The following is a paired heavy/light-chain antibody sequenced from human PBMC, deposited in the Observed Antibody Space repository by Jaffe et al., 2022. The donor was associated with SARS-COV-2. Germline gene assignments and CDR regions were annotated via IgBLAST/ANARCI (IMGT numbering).Light chain of an antibody. CDR2: GAS. J-gene: IGKJ1*01. Sequence: EIVLTQSPGTLSFSPGERATLSCRASQSVGRNFLAWYQQKPGQAPRLLIYGASSRATGIPDRFSGSGSGTDFTLTISRLEPEDFAVYYCQQYATSPRTFGQGTKVEI. V-gene: IGKV3-20*01. CDR3: QQYATSPRT. CDR1: QSVGRNF.
Heavy chain of an antibody. CDR2: ISSSGSNI. V-gene: IGHV3-48*01. CDR3: ARGTGGSHWLIDY. CDR1: GFTFSDYS. Sequence: EVQLVESGGGLAQPGGSLRLSCAASGFTFSDYSMNWVRQAPGKGLEWISFISSSGSNIDYADSVKGRFTISRDNAEKSLYLQMNSLRVEDTAVYYCARGTGGSHWLIDYWGQGTLVTVSS. D-gene: IGHD3-9*01. J-gene: IGHJ4*02.